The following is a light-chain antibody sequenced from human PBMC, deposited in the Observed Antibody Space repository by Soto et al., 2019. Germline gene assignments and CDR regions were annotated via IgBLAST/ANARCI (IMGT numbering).Light chain of an antibody. CDR1: QSISDT. CDR2: GAS. CDR3: QQYDSSPWT. Sequence: EIVWTQSPGTLSLSQAGRATLSCWASQSISDTLAWYQQKPGQAPRLLIYGASKRATGFPARFSGSGSGTDFTLTISRLQSEDFAVYYCQQYDSSPWTFGQGTKVDIK. V-gene: IGKV3-20*01. J-gene: IGKJ1*01.